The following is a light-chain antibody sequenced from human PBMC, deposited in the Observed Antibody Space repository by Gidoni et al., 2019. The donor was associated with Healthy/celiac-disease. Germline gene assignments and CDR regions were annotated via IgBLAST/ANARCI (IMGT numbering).Light chain of an antibody. CDR2: GAS. Sequence: EIVMTQSPATLPVSPGERATLACRASQSVSSNLAWYQQKPGQAPRLLIYGASTRATGIPARFSGSGSGTEFTLTISSLQSEDLAVYYCQQYNNWLPLTFGGGTKVEIK. CDR3: QQYNNWLPLT. V-gene: IGKV3-15*01. J-gene: IGKJ4*01. CDR1: QSVSSN.